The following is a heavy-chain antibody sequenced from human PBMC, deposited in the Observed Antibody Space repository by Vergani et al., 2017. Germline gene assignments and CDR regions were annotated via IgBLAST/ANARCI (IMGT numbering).Heavy chain of an antibody. J-gene: IGHJ4*02. CDR1: GGSISSGDYY. CDR3: AGSSTRIFDSIVAVTAPYYIDY. D-gene: IGHD2-21*02. V-gene: IGHV4-30-4*08. Sequence: QVQLQESGPGLVKPSQTLSLTCTVSGGSISSGDYYWSWIRRPPGKGLEWIGYTDYSGSTYYNPSLKSRVSISVDTSKNAFSRKLSSVTAADTAVYYCAGSSTRIFDSIVAVTAPYYIDYWGQGTLVTV. CDR2: TDYSGST.